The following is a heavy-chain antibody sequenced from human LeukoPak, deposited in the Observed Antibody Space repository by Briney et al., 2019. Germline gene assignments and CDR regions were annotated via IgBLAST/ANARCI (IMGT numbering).Heavy chain of an antibody. D-gene: IGHD4-23*01. Sequence: GASVKVSCKASGGTFSSYAISWVRQAPGQGLEWVGGIIPIFGTANYAQKFQGRVTITADESTSTAYMELSSLRSEDTAVYYCAEGGGNRGTFQHWGQGTLVTVSS. V-gene: IGHV1-69*13. CDR3: AEGGGNRGTFQH. J-gene: IGHJ1*01. CDR2: IIPIFGTA. CDR1: GGTFSSYA.